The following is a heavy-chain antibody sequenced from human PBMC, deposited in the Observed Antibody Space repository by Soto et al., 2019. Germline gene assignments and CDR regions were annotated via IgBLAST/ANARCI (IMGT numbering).Heavy chain of an antibody. CDR2: INPSGGST. Sequence: ASVKVSCKASGYTFTSYYMHWVRQAPGQGLEWMGIINPSGGSTSYAQKFQGRVTMTRDTSTSTVYMELSSLRSEDTAVYYCAGYIVGATIYDYYYGMDLWGQGTTVTVSS. CDR1: GYTFTSYY. V-gene: IGHV1-46*01. CDR3: AGYIVGATIYDYYYGMDL. J-gene: IGHJ6*01. D-gene: IGHD1-26*01.